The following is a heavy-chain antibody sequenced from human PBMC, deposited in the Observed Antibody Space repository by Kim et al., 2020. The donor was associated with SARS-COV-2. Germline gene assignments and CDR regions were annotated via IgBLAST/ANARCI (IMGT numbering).Heavy chain of an antibody. D-gene: IGHD3-9*01. V-gene: IGHV3-11*06. J-gene: IGHJ4*02. CDR3: ARGGGDYDILTGYYFDY. Sequence: SVKGRFTNSEDNAKNSLYLQMDSLGAEDTAVYYCARGGGDYDILTGYYFDYWGQGTLVTVSS.